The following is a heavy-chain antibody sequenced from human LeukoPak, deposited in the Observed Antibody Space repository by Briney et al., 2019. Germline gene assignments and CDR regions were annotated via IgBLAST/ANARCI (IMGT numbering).Heavy chain of an antibody. V-gene: IGHV1-69*05. D-gene: IGHD3-22*01. J-gene: IGHJ4*02. CDR1: GGTFSSYA. Sequence: ASVKVSCKASGGTFSSYAISWVRQAPGQGLEWMGGIIPIFGTANYAQKFQGGVTMTRDTSTSTVYMELSSLRSEDTAVYYCARDYYDSSGSFDYWGQGTLVTVSS. CDR2: IIPIFGTA. CDR3: ARDYYDSSGSFDY.